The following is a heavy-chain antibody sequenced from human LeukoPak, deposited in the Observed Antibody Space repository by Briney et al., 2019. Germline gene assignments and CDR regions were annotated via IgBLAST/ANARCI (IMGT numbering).Heavy chain of an antibody. CDR3: ARDRGYSGYDPFDY. CDR1: GGSISSYY. J-gene: IGHJ4*02. D-gene: IGHD5-12*01. V-gene: IGHV4-4*07. Sequence: SETLSLTCTVSGGSISSYYWSWIRQPAGKGLEWIGRIYTSGSTNYNHSLKSRVTMSVDTSKNQFSLKLSSVTAADTAVYYCARDRGYSGYDPFDYWGQGTLVTVSS. CDR2: IYTSGST.